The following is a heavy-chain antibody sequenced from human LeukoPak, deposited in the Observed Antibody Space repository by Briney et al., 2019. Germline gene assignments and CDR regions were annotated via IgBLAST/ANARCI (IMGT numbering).Heavy chain of an antibody. CDR2: IYYSGNT. J-gene: IGHJ5*02. CDR1: GGSIRSSSYY. D-gene: IGHD1-1*01. CDR3: ARLYFQTTNNWPRVGWFDP. Sequence: PSETLSLTCTVSGGSIRSSSYYWGWIRQPPGKGLEWIGTIYYSGNTYYPTSLKSRVTMSVDTSKNQFSLKLSSVTVAETAVYYCARLYFQTTNNWPRVGWFDPWGQGTLVIVSS. V-gene: IGHV4-39*01.